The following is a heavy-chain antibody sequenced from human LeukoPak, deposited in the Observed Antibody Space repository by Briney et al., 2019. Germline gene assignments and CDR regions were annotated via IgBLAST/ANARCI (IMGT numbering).Heavy chain of an antibody. J-gene: IGHJ4*02. V-gene: IGHV1-69*05. D-gene: IGHD6-13*01. CDR1: GGTFSSYA. Sequence: SVKVSCKASGGTFSSYAISWVRQAPGQGLEWMGRIIPIFGTANYAQKFQGRVTVTTDESTSSAYMELSSLRSEDTAVYYCARVGPAAALDYWGQGTLVTVSS. CDR3: ARVGPAAALDY. CDR2: IIPIFGTA.